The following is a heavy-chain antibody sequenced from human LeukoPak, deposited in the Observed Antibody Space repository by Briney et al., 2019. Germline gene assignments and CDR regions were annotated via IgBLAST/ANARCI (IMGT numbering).Heavy chain of an antibody. CDR1: GYSFTSYW. J-gene: IGHJ3*02. CDR2: IYPGDSDT. CDR3: ARRAKEAPPYDAFDI. V-gene: IGHV5-51*01. Sequence: GESLKISCKGSGYSFTSYWIGWVRQMPGQGLEWMGIIYPGDSDTRYSPSFQGQVTISADKSISTAYLQWSSLKASDTAMYYCARRAKEAPPYDAFDIWGQGTMVTVSS.